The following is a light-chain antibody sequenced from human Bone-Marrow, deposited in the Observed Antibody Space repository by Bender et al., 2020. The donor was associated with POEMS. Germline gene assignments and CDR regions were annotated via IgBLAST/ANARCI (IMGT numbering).Light chain of an antibody. Sequence: SYEVTQPPSVSVSPGQTASITCSGDDLGDKYVAWYQQKPGQSPVLVIYQDTKRPSGIPERFSGSNSGNTATLTISGTQPTDEGDYYCQAWDSGSVFFGGGAKLTVL. CDR2: QDT. CDR1: DLGDKY. CDR3: QAWDSGSVF. J-gene: IGLJ2*01. V-gene: IGLV3-1*01.